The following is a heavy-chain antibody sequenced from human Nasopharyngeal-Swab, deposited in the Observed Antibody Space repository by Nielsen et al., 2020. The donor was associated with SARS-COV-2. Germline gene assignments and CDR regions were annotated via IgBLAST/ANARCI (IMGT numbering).Heavy chain of an antibody. CDR2: IYYSGST. Sequence: SETLSLTCTVSGGSISSSSYYWGWIRQPPGKGLEWIGSIYYSGSTYYNPSLKSRVTISVDTSKNQFSLKLSSVTAADTAVYYCARLAEYSSSSHYYYYVMDVWGQGTTVTVSS. CDR1: GGSISSSSYY. J-gene: IGHJ6*02. V-gene: IGHV4-39*01. CDR3: ARLAEYSSSSHYYYYVMDV. D-gene: IGHD6-6*01.